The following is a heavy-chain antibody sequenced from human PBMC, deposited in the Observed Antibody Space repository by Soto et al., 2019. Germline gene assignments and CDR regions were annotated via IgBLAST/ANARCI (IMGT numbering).Heavy chain of an antibody. J-gene: IGHJ6*01. Sequence: VGSLRLSCASSVFTFDDYTMHCVRQSPGKGLEWVSLISWDGGSTYYADSVKGRFTISRDNSKNSLYPQMNSLRTEDTALYYCAKDISAAGIDYNYYGMQFWGQGTTVSVSS. CDR2: ISWDGGST. CDR3: AKDISAAGIDYNYYGMQF. CDR1: VFTFDDYT. V-gene: IGHV3-43*01. D-gene: IGHD6-13*01.